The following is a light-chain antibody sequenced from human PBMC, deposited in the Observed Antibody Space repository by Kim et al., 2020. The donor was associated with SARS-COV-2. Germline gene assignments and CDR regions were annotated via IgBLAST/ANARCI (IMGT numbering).Light chain of an antibody. Sequence: PASMSRRSSQSLVYSDGNIYLNWFHQRPGQSPRRLIYKVSNRDSGVPDRFSGSGSGTDFTLQISRVEAEDVGVYYCMQGTHWPFTFGPGTKVDIK. CDR3: MQGTHWPFT. CDR1: QSLVYSDGNIY. J-gene: IGKJ3*01. V-gene: IGKV2-30*01. CDR2: KVS.